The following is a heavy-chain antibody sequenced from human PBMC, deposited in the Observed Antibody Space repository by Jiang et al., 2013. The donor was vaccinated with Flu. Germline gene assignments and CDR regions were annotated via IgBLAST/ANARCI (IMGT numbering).Heavy chain of an antibody. J-gene: IGHJ4*02. V-gene: IGHV4-59*08. CDR2: IYYSGST. Sequence: GSGLVKPSETLSLTCTVSGGSISSYYWSWIRQPPGKGPEWIGYIYYSGSTNYNPSLKSRVTISVDTSKNQFSLKLSSVTAADTAVYYCGGIGGLYDSSGYYVDYWGQGTLVTVSS. CDR1: GGSISSYY. D-gene: IGHD3-22*01. CDR3: GGIGGLYDSSGYYVDY.